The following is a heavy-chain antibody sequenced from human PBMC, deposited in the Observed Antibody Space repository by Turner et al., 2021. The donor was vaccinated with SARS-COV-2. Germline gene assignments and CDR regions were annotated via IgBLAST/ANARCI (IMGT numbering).Heavy chain of an antibody. V-gene: IGHV4-31*03. CDR3: ARDHLDPSTVTTWRGFDP. D-gene: IGHD4-17*01. CDR2: IYYRGST. J-gene: IGHJ5*02. CDR1: GGSISSGGYY. Sequence: QVQLQESGTGLVKPSQTLSLTCPVPGGSISSGGYYWSWIRQHPGKGLEGIGYIYYRGSTYYNPSLKSRVTISFATSKNQFSLKLSSVIAADTAVYYGARDHLDPSTVTTWRGFDPWGQGTLVTVSS.